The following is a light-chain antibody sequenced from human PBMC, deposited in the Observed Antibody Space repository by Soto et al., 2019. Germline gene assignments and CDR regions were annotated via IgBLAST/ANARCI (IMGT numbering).Light chain of an antibody. Sequence: EIVLTQSPGILSLSPGERVTLSCRASQRVSKTYLAWYQQKPGQAPRLLMFGVSSRATGITDRFSGSGSGPDFTLTISRLEPGDFAVYYCQQYGTLQWTFGQGTKVEIK. CDR2: GVS. CDR1: QRVSKTY. J-gene: IGKJ1*01. CDR3: QQYGTLQWT. V-gene: IGKV3-20*01.